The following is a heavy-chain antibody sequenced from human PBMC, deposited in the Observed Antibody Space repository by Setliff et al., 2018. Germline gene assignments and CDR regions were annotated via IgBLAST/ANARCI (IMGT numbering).Heavy chain of an antibody. D-gene: IGHD2-15*01. V-gene: IGHV4-38-2*01. Sequence: LSLTCAVSGLSISGEYYWGWNRQPPGGGPEWIGIIYHDGRAYYSTSLKSRVNLSLDMSKTQFSLHLDSVTAADTAVYYCMRQVGGGLWYFDYWGQGILVTVSS. CDR3: MRQVGGGLWYFDY. CDR1: GLSISGEYY. J-gene: IGHJ4*02. CDR2: IYHDGRA.